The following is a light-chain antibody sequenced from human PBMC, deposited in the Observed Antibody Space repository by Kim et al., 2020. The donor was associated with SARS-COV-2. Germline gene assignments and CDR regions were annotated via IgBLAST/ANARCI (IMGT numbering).Light chain of an antibody. J-gene: IGLJ3*02. CDR1: SGHSSYS. CDR2: LSSDGSH. CDR3: QTWGTGMV. V-gene: IGLV4-69*01. Sequence: GASVKLACTLSSGHSSYSIAWQQQQPEKGPRYLMKLSSDGSHSKVDGIPDRFSGSSSGAERYLTISSLQAEDEADYYCQTWGTGMVFGGGTQLTVL.